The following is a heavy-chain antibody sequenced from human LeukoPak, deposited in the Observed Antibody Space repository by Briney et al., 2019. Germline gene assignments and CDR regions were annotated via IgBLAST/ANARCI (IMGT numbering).Heavy chain of an antibody. CDR2: INHSGST. Sequence: ETLSLTCAVYRGSFSGYYWSWIRQPPGKGLEWIGEINHSGSTNYNPSLKSRVTISVDTSKNQLSLKLSPETAADTAVYYCASAYYHFWSGYTPPPCYCYYWGRGTLVTVSS. CDR3: ASAYYHFWSGYTPPPCYCYY. CDR1: RGSFSGYY. V-gene: IGHV4-34*01. J-gene: IGHJ4*02. D-gene: IGHD3-3*01.